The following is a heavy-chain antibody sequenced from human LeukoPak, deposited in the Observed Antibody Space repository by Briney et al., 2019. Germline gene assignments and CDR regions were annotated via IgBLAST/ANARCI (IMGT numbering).Heavy chain of an antibody. V-gene: IGHV4-39*01. Sequence: PSETLSLTCTVSGGSISGSSYYWGWIRQPPGKGLEWIGAMYYSGGTYYNPSLKGRVTIYVDTSKNQFSLKLNSVTAADTAVYYCARLAYDNSGYYYFDYWGQGTLVTVSS. J-gene: IGHJ4*02. D-gene: IGHD3-22*01. CDR1: GGSISGSSYY. CDR2: MYYSGGT. CDR3: ARLAYDNSGYYYFDY.